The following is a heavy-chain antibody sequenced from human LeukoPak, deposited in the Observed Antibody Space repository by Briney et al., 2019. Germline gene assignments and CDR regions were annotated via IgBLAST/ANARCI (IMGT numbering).Heavy chain of an antibody. CDR2: IYSGSSST. D-gene: IGHD6-19*01. CDR3: ARVGSGWYDFDY. Sequence: PGGSLRLSCAVSGFTFTTYAMSWVRQAPGKGLEWVSVIYSGSSSTYYTDSVKGRFTISRHNSKNTLYLQMNSLRAEDTAVYYCARVGSGWYDFDYWGQGTLVTVSS. V-gene: IGHV3-23*03. CDR1: GFTFTTYA. J-gene: IGHJ4*02.